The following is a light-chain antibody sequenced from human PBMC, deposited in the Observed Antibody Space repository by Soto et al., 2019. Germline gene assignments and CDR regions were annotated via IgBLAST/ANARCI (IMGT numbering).Light chain of an antibody. V-gene: IGLV2-8*01. CDR2: EVS. CDR3: SSYAGTLWV. CDR1: SSDVGGYNY. Sequence: QSVLTQPPSASGSPGQSVTISCTGTSSDVGGYNYVSWYQQHPGKAPKLMICEVSKRPAGVPDRFSGSKSGNTASLTVSWLQAEDEADYYCSSYAGTLWVFGGGTKLTVL. J-gene: IGLJ3*02.